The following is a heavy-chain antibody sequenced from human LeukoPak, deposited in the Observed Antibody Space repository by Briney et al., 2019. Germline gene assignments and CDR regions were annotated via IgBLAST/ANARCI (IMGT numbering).Heavy chain of an antibody. J-gene: IGHJ4*02. V-gene: IGHV3-9*01. Sequence: GGSLRLSCAASGFTFDDYAMHWVRQAPGKGLEWVSGISWNSGSIGYADSVKGRFTISRDNAKNSLYLQMNSLRAEDTAVYYCARYSSTRGYVDYWGQGTLVTVSS. CDR3: ARYSSTRGYVDY. D-gene: IGHD6-13*01. CDR1: GFTFDDYA. CDR2: ISWNSGSI.